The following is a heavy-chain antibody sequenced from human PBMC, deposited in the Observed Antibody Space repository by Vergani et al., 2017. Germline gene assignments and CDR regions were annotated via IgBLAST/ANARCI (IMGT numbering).Heavy chain of an antibody. CDR2: ISAYNGNT. CDR3: ARCCSSGSQPDY. D-gene: IGHD3-22*01. Sequence: QVLLVQSGAEVKKPGASVRVSCKTSGYTFTNYYIHWVRQAPGQGLEWMGWISAYNGNTNYAQKLQGRVTMTTDTSTSTAYMELRSLRSDDTAVYYCARCCSSGSQPDYWGQGTLVTVSS. J-gene: IGHJ4*02. CDR1: GYTFTNYY. V-gene: IGHV1-18*04.